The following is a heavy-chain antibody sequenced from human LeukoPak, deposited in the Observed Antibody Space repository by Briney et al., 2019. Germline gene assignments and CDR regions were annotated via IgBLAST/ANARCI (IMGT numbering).Heavy chain of an antibody. CDR3: ARVSSGGSGYYYYMDV. CDR2: INPNSGGT. Sequence: ASVKVSCKASGYTFTGYYMHWVRQAPGQGLEWMGWINPNSGGTNYAQKFQGRVTMTRDTSISTAYMELSRLRSDDTAVYYCARVSSGGSGYYYYMDVWGKGTTVTISS. J-gene: IGHJ6*03. V-gene: IGHV1-2*02. CDR1: GYTFTGYY. D-gene: IGHD3-10*01.